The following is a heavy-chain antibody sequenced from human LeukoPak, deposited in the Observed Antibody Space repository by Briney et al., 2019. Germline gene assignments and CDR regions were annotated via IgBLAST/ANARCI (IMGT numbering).Heavy chain of an antibody. CDR3: ARGVAGVYFYYYMDV. D-gene: IGHD1-14*01. CDR1: GYTFTVYY. J-gene: IGHJ6*03. CDR2: INPNNGDT. Sequence: ASVTVSCKASGYTFTVYYMHWVRQAPGQGLEWMGWINPNNGDTHYAQKFQGTVTMTRDTSISTAYMELSSLRSDDTAVYYCARGVAGVYFYYYMDVWGKGTTVTVSS. V-gene: IGHV1-2*02.